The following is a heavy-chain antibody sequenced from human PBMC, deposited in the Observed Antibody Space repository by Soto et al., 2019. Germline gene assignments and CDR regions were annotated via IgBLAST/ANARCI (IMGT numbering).Heavy chain of an antibody. CDR2: IYWDADK. D-gene: IGHD2-15*01. V-gene: IGHV2-5*02. CDR1: GFSLSTSGVG. Sequence: QITLKESGPTLVKPTQTLTLTCTFSGFSLSTSGVGVAWIRQPPGAALEWLALIYWDADKRYRPSLESRLTIAKDTSRRQVVLTMTNMDAVDTATYYCAYLPCSGGSCYWFSFSGMDVWGQGTTVTVSS. CDR3: AYLPCSGGSCYWFSFSGMDV. J-gene: IGHJ6*02.